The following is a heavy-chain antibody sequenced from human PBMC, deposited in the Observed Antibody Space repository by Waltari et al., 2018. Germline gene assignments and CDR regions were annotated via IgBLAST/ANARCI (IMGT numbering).Heavy chain of an antibody. CDR2: INHIGRT. V-gene: IGHV4-34*01. J-gene: IGHJ6*03. CDR3: ARDGYSYEDYYYYYMDV. CDR1: GGSFSGYY. D-gene: IGHD5-18*01. Sequence: QVQLQQWGAGLLKPSETLSLTCAVYGGSFSGYYWSSIRQPPGTGLEWIGEINHIGRTNYNPALKSGVTIAVDTSKNQFSLKLSSVTAADTAVYYCARDGYSYEDYYYYYMDVWGKGTTVTISS.